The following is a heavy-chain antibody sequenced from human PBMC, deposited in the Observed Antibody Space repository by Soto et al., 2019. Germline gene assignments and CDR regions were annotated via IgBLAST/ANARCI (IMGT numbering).Heavy chain of an antibody. V-gene: IGHV1-46*01. CDR1: GYTFTSYY. Sequence: GASVKVSCKASGYTFTSYYMHWVRQAPGQGLEWMGIINPSGGSTSYAQKFQGRVTMTRDTSTSTVYMELSSLRSEDTAVYYCARCSYYYDSSGYPQAYYGMDVWGQGTTVTVSS. J-gene: IGHJ6*02. CDR3: ARCSYYYDSSGYPQAYYGMDV. CDR2: INPSGGST. D-gene: IGHD3-22*01.